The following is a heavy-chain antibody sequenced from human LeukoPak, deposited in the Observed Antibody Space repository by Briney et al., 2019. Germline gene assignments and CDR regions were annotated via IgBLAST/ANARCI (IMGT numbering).Heavy chain of an antibody. J-gene: IGHJ4*02. D-gene: IGHD2-15*01. Sequence: GGSLRLSCAASGFTFGSYAMHWVRQAPGKGLEWVAVISYDGSNKYYADSVKGRFAISRDNSKNTLYLQMNSLRAEDTAVYYCAKDRGGGFDYWGQGTLVTVSS. CDR1: GFTFGSYA. CDR3: AKDRGGGFDY. CDR2: ISYDGSNK. V-gene: IGHV3-30*09.